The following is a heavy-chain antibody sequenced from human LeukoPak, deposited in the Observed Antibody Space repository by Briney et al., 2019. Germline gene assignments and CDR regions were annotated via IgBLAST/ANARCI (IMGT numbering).Heavy chain of an antibody. V-gene: IGHV1-8*01. J-gene: IGHJ6*02. CDR3: ARDWGDYDYYYYGMDV. CDR1: GYTFTSYD. D-gene: IGHD4-17*01. Sequence: ASVTVSCKASGYTFTSYDINWVRQATGQGLEWMGWMNPNSGNTGYAQKFQGRVTMTRNTSISTAYMELSRLRSDDTAVYYCARDWGDYDYYYYGMDVWGQGTTVTVSS. CDR2: MNPNSGNT.